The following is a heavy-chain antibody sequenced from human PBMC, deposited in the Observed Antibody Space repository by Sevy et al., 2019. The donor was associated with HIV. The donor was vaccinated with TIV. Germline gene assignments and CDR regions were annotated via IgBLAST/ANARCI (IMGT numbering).Heavy chain of an antibody. D-gene: IGHD3-22*01. J-gene: IGHJ4*02. CDR1: GLSFSNAW. Sequence: GSLRLSCAASGLSFSNAWMAWVRQAPGKGLEWVGRIRSETGGGTTDFAAFAKGKFTISRDDPKNTLYRQMNSLKTEDTAVYYCAIDHRRDGMIVVPFEKWGLGTLVTVSS. V-gene: IGHV3-15*01. CDR2: IRSETGGGTT. CDR3: AIDHRRDGMIVVPFEK.